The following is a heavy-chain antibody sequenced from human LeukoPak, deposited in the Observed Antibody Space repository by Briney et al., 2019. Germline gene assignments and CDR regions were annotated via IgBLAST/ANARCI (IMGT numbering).Heavy chain of an antibody. V-gene: IGHV3-7*01. CDR2: IEQDGSEK. J-gene: IGHJ6*02. Sequence: PGGSLRLSCAASGFTFSSYWMSWVRQAPGKGLEWVANIEQDGSEKYYVDSVKGRFTISRDNAKNSLYLQMNSLRAEDTAVYYCAREQQLVRYYYYYYGMDVWGQGTTVTVSS. CDR3: AREQQLVRYYYYYYGMDV. CDR1: GFTFSSYW. D-gene: IGHD6-13*01.